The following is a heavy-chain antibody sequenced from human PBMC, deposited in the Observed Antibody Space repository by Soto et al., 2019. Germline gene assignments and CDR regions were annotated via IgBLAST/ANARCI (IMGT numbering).Heavy chain of an antibody. V-gene: IGHV1-18*01. CDR3: ATRSPAFDY. Sequence: GASVKVSCKTSGYTFTTYGISWVRQAPGQGLEWMGWITTDKGKTTYAQKFQGRVTMTTDTSTSTAYMELRSLRSDDTAVYYCATRSPAFDYWAQRTLVTVSS. CDR2: ITTDKGKT. CDR1: GYTFTTYG. J-gene: IGHJ4*02.